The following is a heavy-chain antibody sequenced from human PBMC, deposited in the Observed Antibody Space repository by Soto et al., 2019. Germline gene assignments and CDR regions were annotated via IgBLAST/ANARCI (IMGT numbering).Heavy chain of an antibody. Sequence: QVQLQESGPGLVKPSQTLSLTCSVSGASIRSGGYYWSWIRQTPGKGLEWIGYIYYSGGTYFNPSLRSRVTMSLETSENQFSLKLSSVTAADTAVYHCARGGPGDGYFDLWGRGTLVAVSS. CDR1: GASIRSGGYY. V-gene: IGHV4-31*03. CDR2: IYYSGGT. CDR3: ARGGPGDGYFDL. J-gene: IGHJ2*01. D-gene: IGHD3-10*01.